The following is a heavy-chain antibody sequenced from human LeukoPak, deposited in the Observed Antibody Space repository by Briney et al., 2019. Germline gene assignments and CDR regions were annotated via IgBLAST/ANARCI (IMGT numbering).Heavy chain of an antibody. CDR3: ATWAVLRYFDWLPKPRPSYYYYGMDV. J-gene: IGHJ6*02. CDR2: INHSGST. Sequence: SETLSLTCAVYGGSFSGYYWSWIRQPPGKGLEWIGEINHSGSTNYNPSLKSRVTISVDTSKNQFSLKRSSVTAADTAVYYCATWAVLRYFDWLPKPRPSYYYYGMDVWGQGTTVTVSS. D-gene: IGHD3-9*01. CDR1: GGSFSGYY. V-gene: IGHV4-34*01.